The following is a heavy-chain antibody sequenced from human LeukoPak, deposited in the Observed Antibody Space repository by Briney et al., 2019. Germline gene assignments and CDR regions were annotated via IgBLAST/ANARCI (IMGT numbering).Heavy chain of an antibody. Sequence: SETLSLTCDVFGYSISSGYYWGWIRQPPGKGLEWIGIMHHSGTTYYNPSLNSRVTLSVDTSKNQLSLKLSSATPADTAVYYCARDLTALGDYWGQGILVIVSS. J-gene: IGHJ4*02. CDR3: ARDLTALGDY. D-gene: IGHD5-18*01. CDR2: MHHSGTT. CDR1: GYSISSGYY. V-gene: IGHV4-38-2*02.